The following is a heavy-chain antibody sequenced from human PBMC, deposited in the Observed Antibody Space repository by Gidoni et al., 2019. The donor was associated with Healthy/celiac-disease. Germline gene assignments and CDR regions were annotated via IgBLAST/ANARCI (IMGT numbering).Heavy chain of an antibody. CDR2: ISSSSSYI. D-gene: IGHD4-17*01. CDR3: ARDLGYGALDY. J-gene: IGHJ4*02. V-gene: IGHV3-21*01. Sequence: EVQLVESGGGLVKHGGSLRLSCAASGFTFSSYSMNWVRQAPGKGLEWVSSISSSSSYIYYADSVKGRFTISRDNAKNSLYLQMNSLRAEDTAVYYCARDLGYGALDYWGQGTLVTVSS. CDR1: GFTFSSYS.